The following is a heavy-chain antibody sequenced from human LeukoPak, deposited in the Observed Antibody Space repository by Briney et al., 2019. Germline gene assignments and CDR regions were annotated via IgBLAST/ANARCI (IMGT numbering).Heavy chain of an antibody. CDR2: MFYSGST. D-gene: IGHD3-9*01. CDR1: GGSISSSSYY. CDR3: AREHILTGYPAYFDY. V-gene: IGHV4-39*07. Sequence: SETLSLTCTVSGGSISSSSYYWGWIRQPPGKGLEWIGSMFYSGSTYYNPSLKSRVTISVDTSKNQFSLKLSSVTAADTAVYYCAREHILTGYPAYFDYWGQGTLVTVSS. J-gene: IGHJ4*02.